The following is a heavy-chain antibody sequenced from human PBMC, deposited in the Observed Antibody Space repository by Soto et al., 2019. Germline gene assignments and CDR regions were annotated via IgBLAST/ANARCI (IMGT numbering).Heavy chain of an antibody. CDR3: ARTIEGGVVHAFDF. J-gene: IGHJ4*02. CDR1: GFTFISHA. CDR2: VSDSGGST. Sequence: EVQLLESGGSLVQPGGSLRLSCAASGFTFISHAMNWVRQAPGQGLEWVSTVSDSGGSTYYADSVQGRFTISRDNSKNTQFLHMNSLGAEDTAIYYCARTIEGGVVHAFDFWGQGTLVTVSS. D-gene: IGHD1-26*01. V-gene: IGHV3-23*01.